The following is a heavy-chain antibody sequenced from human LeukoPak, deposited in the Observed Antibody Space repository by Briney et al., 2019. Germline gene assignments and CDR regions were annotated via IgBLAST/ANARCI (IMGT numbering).Heavy chain of an antibody. Sequence: SETLSLTCAVYGGSFSGYYWSWIRQPPGKGLEWIGEINHSGSTNYNPSLKSRVTISVDTSKNQFSLKLSSVTAADTAVYYCARYSYGVDYWGQGTLVTVSS. CDR3: ARYSYGVDY. V-gene: IGHV4-34*01. CDR1: GGSFSGYY. CDR2: INHSGST. J-gene: IGHJ4*02. D-gene: IGHD5-18*01.